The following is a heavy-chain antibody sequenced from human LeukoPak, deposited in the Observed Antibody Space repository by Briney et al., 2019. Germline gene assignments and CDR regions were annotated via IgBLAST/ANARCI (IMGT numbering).Heavy chain of an antibody. Sequence: ASVKVSCKASGYTFTSYDINWVRQATGQGLEWMGWMNPNSGNTGYAQKFQGRVTMTRNTSISTAYMELSSLRSEDTAVYYCVRSSNYDFWSGYSNWFDPWGQGTLVTVSS. CDR1: GYTFTSYD. J-gene: IGHJ5*02. CDR2: MNPNSGNT. CDR3: VRSSNYDFWSGYSNWFDP. V-gene: IGHV1-8*01. D-gene: IGHD3-3*01.